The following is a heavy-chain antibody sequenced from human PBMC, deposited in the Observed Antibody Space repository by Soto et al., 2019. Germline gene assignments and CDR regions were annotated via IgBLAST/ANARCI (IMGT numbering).Heavy chain of an antibody. CDR1: AGSISSGGDY. D-gene: IGHD2-2*01. CDR3: ARVKVPPNSSYYGMAV. V-gene: IGHV4-31*03. J-gene: IGHJ6*04. Sequence: SETLSLTCTVSAGSISSGGDYWSWIRQQPGKGLEWIGYIYYSGSTYYNPSLKSRVTISVDTSKNQFSLKLSSVTAADTAVEYCARVKVPPNSSYYGMAVWGKGTTV. CDR2: IYYSGST.